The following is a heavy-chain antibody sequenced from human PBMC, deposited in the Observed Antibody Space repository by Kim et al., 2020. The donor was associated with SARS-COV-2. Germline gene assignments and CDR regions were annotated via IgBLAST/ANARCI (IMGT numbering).Heavy chain of an antibody. CDR2: K. D-gene: IGHD1-26*01. V-gene: IGHV3-30*01. CDR3: ARGSGSYCPDY. Sequence: KYYADSVKGRFTISRDNSKNTLYLQMNSLRAEDTAVYYCARGSGSYCPDYWGQGTLVTVSS. J-gene: IGHJ4*02.